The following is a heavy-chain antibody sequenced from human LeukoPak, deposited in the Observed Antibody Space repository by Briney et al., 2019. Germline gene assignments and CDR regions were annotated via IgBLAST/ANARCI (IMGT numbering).Heavy chain of an antibody. CDR3: ARARDSSGYYYPASGHFYY. CDR2: ISSSSSYI. D-gene: IGHD3-22*01. J-gene: IGHJ4*02. V-gene: IGHV3-21*01. CDR1: GFTFSSYS. Sequence: GGSLRLSCAASGFTFSSYSMNWVRQAPGKGLEWFSSISSSSSYIYYADSVKGRFTISRDNAKNSLYLQMNSLRAEDTAVYYCARARDSSGYYYPASGHFYYWGQGTLVTVSS.